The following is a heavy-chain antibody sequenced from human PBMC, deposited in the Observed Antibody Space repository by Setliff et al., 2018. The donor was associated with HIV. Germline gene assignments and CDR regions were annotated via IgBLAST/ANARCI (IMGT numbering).Heavy chain of an antibody. CDR1: SDSITTYY. Sequence: SETLSLTCSVSSDSITTYYWTWIRQPVGKGLEWIGRIFTSGSTNYNPSLKSRVTMSFDRSKNQFSLKLTSMTAADTAVYYCARGGSRGLDYWGQGTPGTSPQ. V-gene: IGHV4-4*07. CDR2: IFTSGST. D-gene: IGHD3-16*01. CDR3: ARGGSRGLDY. J-gene: IGHJ4*02.